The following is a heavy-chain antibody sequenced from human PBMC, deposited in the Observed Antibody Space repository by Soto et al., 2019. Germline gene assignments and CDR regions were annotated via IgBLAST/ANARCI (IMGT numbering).Heavy chain of an antibody. CDR3: AKGGAFVAAGTRVYRYNVMDV. D-gene: IGHD6-13*01. J-gene: IGHJ6*02. CDR1: GYTFTGYY. CDR2: INPNSGDT. V-gene: IGHV1-2*02. Sequence: ASVKVSCKASGYTFTGYYVHWVRQAPGQGLEWMGWINPNSGDTYLAQRFQGRVTMNRDTSIGTAYMELRGLTSDDTAEYYCAKGGAFVAAGTRVYRYNVMDVWGQGTTVTVS.